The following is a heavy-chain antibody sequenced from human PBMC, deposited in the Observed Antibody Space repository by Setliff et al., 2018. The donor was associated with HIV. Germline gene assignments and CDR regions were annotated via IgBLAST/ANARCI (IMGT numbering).Heavy chain of an antibody. CDR1: GYPLTGYY. D-gene: IGHD3-22*01. J-gene: IGHJ3*02. CDR2: INTNRGGT. CDR3: ARDRYYDSSGYYWFDAFDI. V-gene: IGHV1-2*02. Sequence: GASVKVSCKASGYPLTGYYMHWVRQAPGQGIEWMGWINTNRGGTNYAQKVQGRVTMTRDTSISTAYMELSRLRSNDTAVYYCARDRYYDSSGYYWFDAFDIWGEGTMVTVSS.